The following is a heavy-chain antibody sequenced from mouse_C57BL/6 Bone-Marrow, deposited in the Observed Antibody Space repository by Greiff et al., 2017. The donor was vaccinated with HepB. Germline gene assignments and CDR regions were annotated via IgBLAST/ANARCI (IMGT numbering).Heavy chain of an antibody. V-gene: IGHV2-2*01. CDR1: GFSFTSYG. D-gene: IGHD1-1*01. CDR3: ARSVYYYGSSYERGHYAMDY. J-gene: IGHJ4*01. CDR2: IWSGGST. Sequence: QVQLKQSGPGLVQPSQSLSITCTVSGFSFTSYGVHWVRQSPGKGLEWLGVIWSGGSTDYNAAFISRLSISKDNSKSQVFFKMNSLQADDTAIYYWARSVYYYGSSYERGHYAMDYWGQGTSVTVSS.